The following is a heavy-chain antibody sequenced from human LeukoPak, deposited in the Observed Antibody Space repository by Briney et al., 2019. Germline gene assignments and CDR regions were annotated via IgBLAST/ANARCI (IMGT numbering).Heavy chain of an antibody. J-gene: IGHJ5*02. D-gene: IGHD1-14*01. CDR2: IIPILGIA. V-gene: IGHV1-69*04. Sequence: GASVKVSCKASGGTFSSYAISWVRQAPGQGLEWMGRIIPILGIANYAQKFQGRVTITADKSPSTAYMELSSLRSEDTAVYYCARTDSDETEGFDPWGQGTLVTVSS. CDR1: GGTFSSYA. CDR3: ARTDSDETEGFDP.